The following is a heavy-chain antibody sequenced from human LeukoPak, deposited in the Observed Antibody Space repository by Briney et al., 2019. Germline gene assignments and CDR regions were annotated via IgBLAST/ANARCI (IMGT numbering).Heavy chain of an antibody. J-gene: IGHJ4*02. D-gene: IGHD3-22*01. Sequence: GGSLRLSCAASGFTFSSYSVNWVRQAPGKGLEWVSSISSSSSYIYYADSVKGRFTISRDNAKNSLYLQMNSLRAEDTAVYYCARMGMASGYPLWGQGTLVTVSS. CDR1: GFTFSSYS. V-gene: IGHV3-21*01. CDR2: ISSSSSYI. CDR3: ARMGMASGYPL.